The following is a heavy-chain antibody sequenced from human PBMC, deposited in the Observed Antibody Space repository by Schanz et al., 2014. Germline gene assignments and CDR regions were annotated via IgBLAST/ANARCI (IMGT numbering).Heavy chain of an antibody. CDR1: GFDFNSYS. Sequence: EVRLVESGGGLVQPGGSLRLSCEASGFDFNSYSMNWVRQAPGKGLEWLSYIDGKSTTVYYADSVKGRFTVSRDNARNSLYLHMNTLGAEDTAVYYCAREQIMAAAGLVDYWGQGTLVTVSS. J-gene: IGHJ4*02. CDR2: IDGKSTTV. D-gene: IGHD6-13*01. V-gene: IGHV3-48*01. CDR3: AREQIMAAAGLVDY.